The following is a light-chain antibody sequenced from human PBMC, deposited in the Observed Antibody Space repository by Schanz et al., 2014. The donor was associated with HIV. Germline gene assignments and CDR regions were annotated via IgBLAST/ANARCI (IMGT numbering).Light chain of an antibody. CDR2: ANT. V-gene: IGLV1-40*01. J-gene: IGLJ2*01. CDR1: SSNMGTGFD. Sequence: QSVLTQPPSVSGAPGQRVTISCTGSSSNMGTGFDVHWYQLLPGTAPKVLIFANTHRPSGVPDRFSGSKSGTSASLAITGLQAEDEGDYYCAAWDDSLNGVVFGGGTKLTVL. CDR3: AAWDDSLNGVV.